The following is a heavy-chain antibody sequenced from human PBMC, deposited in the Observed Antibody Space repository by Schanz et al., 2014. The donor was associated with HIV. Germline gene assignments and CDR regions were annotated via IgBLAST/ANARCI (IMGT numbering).Heavy chain of an antibody. J-gene: IGHJ5*02. D-gene: IGHD4-4*01. CDR1: GYSFTSYD. CDR2: MNPNSGYT. Sequence: QVQLLQSGAELKKPGASVRVSCKASGYSFTSYDINWVRQATGLGLEWMGWMNPNSGYTGYAQKFQGRVTMTTDTSTSTAYMELRSLRSDDTAVYYCAREKTTLNWFDPWGQGTLVTVSS. V-gene: IGHV1-8*01. CDR3: AREKTTLNWFDP.